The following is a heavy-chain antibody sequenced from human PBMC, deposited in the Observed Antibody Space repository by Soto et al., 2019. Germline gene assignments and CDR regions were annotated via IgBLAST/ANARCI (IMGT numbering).Heavy chain of an antibody. D-gene: IGHD3-3*01. J-gene: IGHJ5*02. Sequence: SETLSLTCAVYGGSFSGYYWSWIRQPLGKGLEWIGEINHSGSTNYNPSLKSRVTISVDTSKNQFSLKLSSVTAADTAVYYCARGRLEWLLSNWFDPWGQGTLVTVSS. V-gene: IGHV4-34*01. CDR3: ARGRLEWLLSNWFDP. CDR1: GGSFSGYY. CDR2: INHSGST.